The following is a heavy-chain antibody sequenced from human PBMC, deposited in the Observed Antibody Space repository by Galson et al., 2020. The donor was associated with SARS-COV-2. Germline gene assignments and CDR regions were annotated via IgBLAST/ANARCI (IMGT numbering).Heavy chain of an antibody. V-gene: IGHV4-31*03. CDR2: IYYIGTT. J-gene: IGHJ4*03. Sequence: ASETLSLTCTVSGGSITSGGYYWNWIRQHPGKGLEWIGYIYYIGTTHYNPSLKSRVTISVDTSKIHFSLKLSSVTAADTAIYYCARGSPLWFGEGLYFDYWGQGTTVTVSS. CDR3: ARGSPLWFGEGLYFDY. CDR1: GGSITSGGYY. D-gene: IGHD3-10*01.